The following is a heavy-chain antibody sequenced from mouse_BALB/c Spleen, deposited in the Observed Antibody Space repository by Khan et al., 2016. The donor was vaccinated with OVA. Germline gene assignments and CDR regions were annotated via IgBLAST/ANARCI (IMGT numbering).Heavy chain of an antibody. CDR3: AKIFYGNSYAMDY. CDR1: GYTFTDYD. D-gene: IGHD2-1*01. V-gene: IGHV1-77*01. CDR2: IYPGSGST. J-gene: IGHJ4*01. Sequence: QVQLQQSGPELVKPGASVKMSCKTSGYTFTDYDIRWVKQRTGQGLEWIGEIYPGSGSTYYNEKFKGKATLTADKSSNTASMQLSSLTSEDSAVYFCAKIFYGNSYAMDYWGQGTAVTVSS.